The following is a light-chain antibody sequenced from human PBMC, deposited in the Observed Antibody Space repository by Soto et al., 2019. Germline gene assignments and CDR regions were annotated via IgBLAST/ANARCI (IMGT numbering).Light chain of an antibody. Sequence: DIVLTQSPGTLSLSPGERATLSCRASESVSSNYLAWYQQKPGQPPRLLIYGASSRASGIPDRFSGSGSGTDFTLTISRLAAEDFAVYYCQQYGGSPFTFGPGTKVDIK. CDR2: GAS. V-gene: IGKV3-20*01. CDR1: ESVSSNY. J-gene: IGKJ3*01. CDR3: QQYGGSPFT.